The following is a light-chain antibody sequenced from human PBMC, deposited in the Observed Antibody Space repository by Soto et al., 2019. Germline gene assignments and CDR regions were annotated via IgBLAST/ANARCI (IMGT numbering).Light chain of an antibody. CDR1: NSNLGAGYD. CDR2: GNR. Sequence: QPVLTQPPSVSGVPGQRVTISCTGNNSNLGAGYDVHWYQQLPGAAPKLVVFGNRNRPSGVPERFSGSKSGTSASLAITGLQAEDEADYYCSSYTSSSTLVVFGGGTKLTVL. J-gene: IGLJ2*01. CDR3: SSYTSSSTLVV. V-gene: IGLV1-40*01.